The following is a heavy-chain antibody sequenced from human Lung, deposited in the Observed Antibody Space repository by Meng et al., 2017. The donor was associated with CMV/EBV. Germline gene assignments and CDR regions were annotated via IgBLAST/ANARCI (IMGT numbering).Heavy chain of an antibody. CDR2: IRSKAYGGTT. CDR3: SITGEPNYYYYYGMDV. J-gene: IGHJ6*02. D-gene: IGHD7-27*01. Sequence: GESLKISCTASGFTFGDYAMSWVRQAPGKGLEWVGFIRSKAYGGTTEYAASVKGRFTISRDDSKSIAYLQMNSLKTEDTAVYYCSITGEPNYYYYYGMDVWGQGTMVTVSS. CDR1: GFTFGDYA. V-gene: IGHV3-49*04.